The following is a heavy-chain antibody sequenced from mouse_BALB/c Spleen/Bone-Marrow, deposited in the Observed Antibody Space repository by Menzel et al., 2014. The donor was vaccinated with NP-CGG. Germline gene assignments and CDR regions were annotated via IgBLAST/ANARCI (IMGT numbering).Heavy chain of an antibody. V-gene: IGHV14-3*02. D-gene: IGHD2-1*01. CDR1: GFNIKDTY. CDR2: IDPANGNT. Sequence: VQLQQSGAELVKPGASVKLSCTASGFNIKDTYILWVKQRPEQGLEWIGRIDPANGNTKYGPKFQGKATITADTSSNTAYLQLSSLTSEDYAVECCARGKGIYFGLAYWGQGTLVTVSA. CDR3: ARGKGIYFGLAY. J-gene: IGHJ3*01.